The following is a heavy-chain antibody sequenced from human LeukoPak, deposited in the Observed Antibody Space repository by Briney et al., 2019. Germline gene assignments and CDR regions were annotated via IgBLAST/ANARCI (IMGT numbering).Heavy chain of an antibody. CDR3: ARIAVAAFDY. Sequence: GGSLRLSCAASGFTLSSYWMSWVRRAPGKGLEWVANIKQDGSEIYYVASVKGRFTISRDNAKNSLYLQMNGLRAEDTAVYYCARIAVAAFDYWGQGTLVTVSS. CDR2: IKQDGSEI. CDR1: GFTLSSYW. V-gene: IGHV3-7*03. J-gene: IGHJ4*02. D-gene: IGHD6-19*01.